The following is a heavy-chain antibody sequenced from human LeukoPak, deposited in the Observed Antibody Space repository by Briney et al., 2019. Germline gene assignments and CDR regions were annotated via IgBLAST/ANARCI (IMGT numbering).Heavy chain of an antibody. V-gene: IGHV3-30*02. CDR3: AKETGILTYTYGPDY. CDR2: IRFDGSKE. CDR1: GFTFGSYG. J-gene: IGHJ4*02. Sequence: PGGSLRLSCAASGFTFGSYGIHWVRQAPGKGLEWVAFIRFDGSKEYYADSVKGRFTISRDNSKNTLYLQMNSLRAEDTAVYYCAKETGILTYTYGPDYWGQGTLVTVSS. D-gene: IGHD5-18*01.